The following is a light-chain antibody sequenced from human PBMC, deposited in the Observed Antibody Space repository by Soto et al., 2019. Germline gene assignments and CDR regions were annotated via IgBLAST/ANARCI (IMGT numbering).Light chain of an antibody. CDR1: QSVSSSY. V-gene: IGKV3-20*01. Sequence: EVVLTQSPVTLSFSPGEIATLSCSATQSVSSSYLAWCQQKPGQAPRLLIYGASSRATGIPDRFSGSGSGTDFTLTISRLEPEDFAVYYCQQYGSSPRTFGQGTKVDIK. CDR3: QQYGSSPRT. CDR2: GAS. J-gene: IGKJ1*01.